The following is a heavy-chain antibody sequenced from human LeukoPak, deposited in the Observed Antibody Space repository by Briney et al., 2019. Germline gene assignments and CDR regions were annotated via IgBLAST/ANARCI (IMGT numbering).Heavy chain of an antibody. D-gene: IGHD3-22*01. V-gene: IGHV4-61*02. Sequence: SETLSLTCTVSGGSISSGSYYWSWIRQPAGKGLEWIGRIYTSGSTNYNPSLKSRVTISVDTSKNQFSLKLSSVTAADTAVYYCAIHVSDYYDSSGYYNLNYWGQGTLVTVSS. CDR2: IYTSGST. CDR3: AIHVSDYYDSSGYYNLNY. CDR1: GGSISSGSYY. J-gene: IGHJ4*02.